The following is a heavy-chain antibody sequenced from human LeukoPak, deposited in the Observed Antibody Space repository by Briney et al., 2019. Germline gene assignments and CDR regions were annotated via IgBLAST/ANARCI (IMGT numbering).Heavy chain of an antibody. CDR2: VYTGGST. CDR1: GASISSGDYY. D-gene: IGHD1-26*01. V-gene: IGHV4-61*02. CDR3: ASSRWDHPYYYYYYMDV. J-gene: IGHJ6*03. Sequence: SETLSLTCTVSGASISSGDYYWNWIRQPAGRGLEWIGRVYTGGSTNYNSFLKSRITISVDTSKNQFSLKLSSVTAADTAVYYCASSRWDHPYYYYYYMDVWGKGTTVTVSS.